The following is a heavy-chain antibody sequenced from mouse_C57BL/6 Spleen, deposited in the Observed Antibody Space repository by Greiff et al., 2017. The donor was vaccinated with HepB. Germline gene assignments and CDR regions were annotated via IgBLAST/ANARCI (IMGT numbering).Heavy chain of an antibody. J-gene: IGHJ2*01. V-gene: IGHV1-59*01. CDR3: ARLGKHDY. Sequence: QVQLQQPGAELVRPGTSVKLSCKASGYTFTSYWMHWVKQRPGQGLEWIGVIDPSDSYTNYNQKFKGKATLTVDTSSSTAYMQLSSLTSEDSAVYFCARLGKHDYWGQGTTLTVSS. CDR2: IDPSDSYT. D-gene: IGHD4-1*01. CDR1: GYTFTSYW.